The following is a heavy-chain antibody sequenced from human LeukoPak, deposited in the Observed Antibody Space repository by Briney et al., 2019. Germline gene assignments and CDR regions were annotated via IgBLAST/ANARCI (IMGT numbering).Heavy chain of an antibody. CDR3: ARDSVGFRAFDI. CDR2: IYTSGST. CDR1: GGSISSYY. J-gene: IGHJ3*02. Sequence: PSDTLSLTCSVPGGSISSYYWSWIRPPAGKGLEWIGRIYTSGSTNYNPSLKSRVTMSVDTSKDQISLNLSSVTAADTAVYYCARDSVGFRAFDIWGQGTMITVSS. D-gene: IGHD1-26*01. V-gene: IGHV4-4*07.